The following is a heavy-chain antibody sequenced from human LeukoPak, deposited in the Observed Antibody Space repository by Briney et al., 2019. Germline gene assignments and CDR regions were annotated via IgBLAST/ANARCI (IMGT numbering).Heavy chain of an antibody. J-gene: IGHJ6*02. CDR3: ARGPLVSIQLWLTYYYYGMDV. V-gene: IGHV1-18*01. Sequence: ASVKVSCKASGYTFASYGIGWVRQAPEQGLEWMGWISAYNGNTNYAQKLQGRVTMTTDTSTSTAYMELRSLRSDDTAVYYCARGPLVSIQLWLTYYYYGMDVWGQGTTVTVSS. D-gene: IGHD5-18*01. CDR1: GYTFASYG. CDR2: ISAYNGNT.